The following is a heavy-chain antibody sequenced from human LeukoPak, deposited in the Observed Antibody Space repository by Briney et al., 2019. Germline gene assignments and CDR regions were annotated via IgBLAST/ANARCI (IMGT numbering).Heavy chain of an antibody. V-gene: IGHV4-4*07. J-gene: IGHJ4*02. CDR3: ARDRTYGGNSGFDY. D-gene: IGHD4-23*01. CDR1: GGSMSTYY. Sequence: PSETLSLTCTVSGGSMSTYYWSWIRQPAGKGLEWIGRIYTTGSTSYNPSLKSRVTMSVDTAKNQFSLNLTSVTAADTAVYYCARDRTYGGNSGFDYWGQGTLVTASS. CDR2: IYTTGST.